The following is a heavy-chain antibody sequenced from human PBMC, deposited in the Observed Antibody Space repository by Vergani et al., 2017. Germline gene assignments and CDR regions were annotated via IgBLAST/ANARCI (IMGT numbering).Heavy chain of an antibody. V-gene: IGHV3-48*01. D-gene: IGHD3-22*01. J-gene: IGHJ2*01. CDR2: ISSSSSTI. CDR1: GFTFSSYS. Sequence: EVQLVESGGGLVQPGGSLRLSCAASGFTFSSYSMNWVRQAPGKGLEWVAYISSSSSTIYYADSVNGRFTNSRDDAKNSLYLQMNSLRAEDTAVYYCARVKYFDLWGRGTLVTVSS. CDR3: ARVKYFDL.